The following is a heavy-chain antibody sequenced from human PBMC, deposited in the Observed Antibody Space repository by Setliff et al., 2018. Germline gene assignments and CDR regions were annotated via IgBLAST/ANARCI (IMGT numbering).Heavy chain of an antibody. D-gene: IGHD3-16*02. CDR1: GGSFSGYY. J-gene: IGHJ6*02. Sequence: SETLSLTCAVYGGSFSGYYWSWIRQPPGKGLEWIGEINHSGSTNYNPSLKSRVTISVDTSKNQFSLKLSSVTAADTAVYYCARGKVLYDYVWGSYRYEDYYYGMDVWGQGTAVTVSS. V-gene: IGHV4-34*01. CDR2: INHSGST. CDR3: ARGKVLYDYVWGSYRYEDYYYGMDV.